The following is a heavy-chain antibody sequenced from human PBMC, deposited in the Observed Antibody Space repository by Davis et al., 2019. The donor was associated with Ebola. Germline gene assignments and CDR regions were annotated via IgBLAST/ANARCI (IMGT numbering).Heavy chain of an antibody. V-gene: IGHV3-9*01. CDR1: GFTFDDYA. Sequence: GGSLRLSCAASGFTFDDYAMHWVRQAPGKGLEWVSGISWNSGSIGYADSVKGRFTISRDNAKNSLYLQMNSLRAEDTALYYCARGSYDNWGQGTLVTVSS. D-gene: IGHD3-9*01. J-gene: IGHJ4*02. CDR3: ARGSYDN. CDR2: ISWNSGSI.